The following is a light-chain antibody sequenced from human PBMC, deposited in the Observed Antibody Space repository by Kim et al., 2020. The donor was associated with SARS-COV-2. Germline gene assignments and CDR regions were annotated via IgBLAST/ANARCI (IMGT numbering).Light chain of an antibody. J-gene: IGKJ2*01. V-gene: IGKV3-20*01. CDR2: GAS. CDR1: QSVSNNY. CDR3: KQYGSSPRT. Sequence: LSPGEGATLSCRASQSVSNNYLAWYQQKPGQAPSLLIYGASTRATGISDRFSGTGSGSDFTLSITRLEPEDFAVYYCKQYGSSPRTFGQGTKLEI.